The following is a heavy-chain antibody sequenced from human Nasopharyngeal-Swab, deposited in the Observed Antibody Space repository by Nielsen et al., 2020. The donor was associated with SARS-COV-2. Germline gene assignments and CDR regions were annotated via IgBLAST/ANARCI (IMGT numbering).Heavy chain of an antibody. J-gene: IGHJ3*02. CDR3: ARTAIEGGYYRGDAFDI. CDR1: GYRFISYW. Sequence: ESLKISCKGSGYRFISYWIGWVRQMPGKGLEWMGIIYPGDSDTRYSPSFQGQVTISADKSISTAYLQWSSLKASDTAMYYCARTAIEGGYYRGDAFDIWGQGTMVTVSS. D-gene: IGHD3-22*01. CDR2: IYPGDSDT. V-gene: IGHV5-51*01.